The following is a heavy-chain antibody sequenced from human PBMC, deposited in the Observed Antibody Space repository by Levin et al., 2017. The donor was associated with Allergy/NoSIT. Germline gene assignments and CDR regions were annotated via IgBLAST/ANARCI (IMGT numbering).Heavy chain of an antibody. CDR1: GGSFRGSY. CDR3: ARGGYDRRDWFDP. J-gene: IGHJ5*02. Sequence: SQTLSLPCAVYGGSFRGSYWSWIRQPPGKGLEWIGEINHSGSTNYNPSLKSRVTISVDTSKNQFSLKLSSVTAADTAVYYCARGGYDRRDWFDPWGQGTLVTVSS. CDR2: INHSGST. V-gene: IGHV4-34*01. D-gene: IGHD5-12*01.